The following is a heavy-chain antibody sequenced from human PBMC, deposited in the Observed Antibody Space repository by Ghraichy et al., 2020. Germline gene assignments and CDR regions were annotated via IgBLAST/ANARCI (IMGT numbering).Heavy chain of an antibody. CDR1: GYTFTSYG. CDR3: AGDPTEDYYDSSGYYRN. CDR2: ISAYNGNT. Sequence: ASVKVSCKASGYTFTSYGISWVRQAPGQGLEWMGWISAYNGNTNYAQKLQGRVTMTTDTSTSTAYMELRSLRSDDTAVYYCAGDPTEDYYDSSGYYRNWGKGSLGTV. D-gene: IGHD3-22*01. J-gene: IGHJ4*02. V-gene: IGHV1-18*04.